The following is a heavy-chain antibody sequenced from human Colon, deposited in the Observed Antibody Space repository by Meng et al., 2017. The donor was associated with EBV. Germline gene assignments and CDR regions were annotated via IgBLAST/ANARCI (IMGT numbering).Heavy chain of an antibody. CDR1: VVSISSNIR. V-gene: IGHV4-4*02. CDR2: IDDSGST. J-gene: IGHJ4*02. D-gene: IGHD1-26*01. CDR3: ARGKQDAWELLAY. Sequence: QGELPESGPGLVKPSGTLSLTCGVSVVSISSNIRWTWVRQPPGKGLEWIGDIDDSGSTNYNPSLNSRISISLDKSKNHFSLKVNSVTAADTAVYYCARGKQDAWELLAYWGQGALVTVSS.